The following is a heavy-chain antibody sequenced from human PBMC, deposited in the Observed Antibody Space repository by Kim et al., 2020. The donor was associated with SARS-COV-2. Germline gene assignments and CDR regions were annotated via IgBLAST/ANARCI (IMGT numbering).Heavy chain of an antibody. CDR3: ARGKYDILTGYFDY. D-gene: IGHD3-9*01. V-gene: IGHV1-69*01. Sequence: AQKFQGRVTITADESTSTAYMELSSLRSEDTAVYYCARGKYDILTGYFDYWGQGTLVTVSS. J-gene: IGHJ4*02.